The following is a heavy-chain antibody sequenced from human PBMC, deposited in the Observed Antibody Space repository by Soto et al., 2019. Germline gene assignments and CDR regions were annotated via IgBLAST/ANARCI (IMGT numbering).Heavy chain of an antibody. V-gene: IGHV3-23*01. D-gene: IGHD6-19*01. CDR3: AKNQVSLALAGLDAFDI. CDR1: GLTFSDYA. Sequence: SGGSLRLSCAASGLTFSDYAMSWVRQAPGKGLAWVSSISGSGDSTYHAASVKGRFTISRDNSKNTLYLQMNSLRADDTAVYYCAKNQVSLALAGLDAFDIWGQGTTVTVSS. J-gene: IGHJ3*02. CDR2: ISGSGDST.